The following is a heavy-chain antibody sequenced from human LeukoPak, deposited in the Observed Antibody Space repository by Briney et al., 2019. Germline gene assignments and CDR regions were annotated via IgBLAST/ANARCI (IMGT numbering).Heavy chain of an antibody. Sequence: GGSLRLSCAASGFTFSSYSMNWVRQAPGKGLEWVSSISSSSSYIYYADSVKGRFTISRDNAKNSLYLQMNSLRAEDTAVYYCARDRYDFWSGYYPLDAFDIWGQGTMVTVSS. CDR2: ISSSSSYI. CDR1: GFTFSSYS. CDR3: ARDRYDFWSGYYPLDAFDI. J-gene: IGHJ3*02. V-gene: IGHV3-21*01. D-gene: IGHD3-3*01.